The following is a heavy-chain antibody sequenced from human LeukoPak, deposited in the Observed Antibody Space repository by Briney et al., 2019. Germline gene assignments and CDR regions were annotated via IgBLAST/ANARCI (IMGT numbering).Heavy chain of an antibody. D-gene: IGHD3-22*01. CDR1: GFTFSSYA. Sequence: GGSLRLSCAASGFTFSSYAMHWVRQAPRKGLEWVAVISYDGSNKYYADSVKGRFTISRDNSKNTLYLQMNSLRAEDTAVYYCARGSYYDSSGYYSNWGQGTLATVSS. CDR2: ISYDGSNK. J-gene: IGHJ4*02. CDR3: ARGSYYDSSGYYSN. V-gene: IGHV3-30-3*01.